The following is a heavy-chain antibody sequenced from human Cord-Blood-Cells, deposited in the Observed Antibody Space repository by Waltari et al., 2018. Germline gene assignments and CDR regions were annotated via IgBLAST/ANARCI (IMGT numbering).Heavy chain of an antibody. CDR3: ARDGGSSFYYYGMDV. Sequence: EVQLVESGGGLVQPGGSLRLSCAASGFTFSSYEMNWVRQAPGKGLEWVSYISSSGSTIYYADSVKGRFTISRDNAKNSLYLQMNSLRAEDTAVYDCARDGGSSFYYYGMDVWGQGTTVTVSS. V-gene: IGHV3-48*03. CDR2: ISSSGSTI. D-gene: IGHD2-15*01. J-gene: IGHJ6*02. CDR1: GFTFSSYE.